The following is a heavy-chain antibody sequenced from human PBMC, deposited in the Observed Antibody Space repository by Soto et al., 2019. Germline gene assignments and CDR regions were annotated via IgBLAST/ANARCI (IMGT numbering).Heavy chain of an antibody. V-gene: IGHV3-23*01. CDR2: ISGTGDST. CDR3: AKGSGQYPYYNGMDV. Sequence: GGSLRLSCAASGFTFSIYAMTWVRQAPGKGLECVSGISGTGDSTYYADSVKGRFTTSRDNSKNTLSLQMNSLTAEDTALYFCAKGSGQYPYYNGMDVWGRGTTVTV. CDR1: GFTFSIYA. D-gene: IGHD6-25*01. J-gene: IGHJ6*02.